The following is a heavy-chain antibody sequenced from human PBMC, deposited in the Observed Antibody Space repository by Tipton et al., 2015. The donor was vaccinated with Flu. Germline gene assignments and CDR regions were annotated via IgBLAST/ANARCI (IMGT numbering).Heavy chain of an antibody. CDR1: GGSFSGYY. V-gene: IGHV4-34*01. J-gene: IGHJ4*02. CDR2: INHSGST. CDR3: ARDPSLGMPEYFDS. Sequence: TLSLTCAVYGGSFSGYYWSWIRQPPGKGLEWIGEINHSGSTNYNPSLKSRVTISVDTSKNQFSLRLSSVTAADTAVYFCARDPSLGMPEYFDSWGQGTLVTVSS. D-gene: IGHD2-2*01.